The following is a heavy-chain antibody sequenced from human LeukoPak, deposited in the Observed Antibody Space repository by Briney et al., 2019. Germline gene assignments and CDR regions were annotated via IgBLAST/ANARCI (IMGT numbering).Heavy chain of an antibody. D-gene: IGHD1-1*01. CDR2: INPDSGGT. J-gene: IGHJ3*02. V-gene: IGHV1-2*02. CDR1: GYTFTGHY. Sequence: ASVKVSCKASGYTFTGHYMHWVRQAPGQGLEWMGWINPDSGGTKYAQKFQGSVIMTRVTSISTAYMELSRLKSDGTAVYYCARGRVHSWSDAFDIWGQGTTVTVSS. CDR3: ARGRVHSWSDAFDI.